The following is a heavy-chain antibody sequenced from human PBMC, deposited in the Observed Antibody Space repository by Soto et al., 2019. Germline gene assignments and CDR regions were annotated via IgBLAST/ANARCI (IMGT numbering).Heavy chain of an antibody. D-gene: IGHD4-17*01. CDR2: INHSGST. CDR1: GGSFSGYY. V-gene: IGHV4-34*01. J-gene: IGHJ6*02. CDR3: ARVDWDYGDYDSYGMDV. Sequence: SETLSLTCAVYGGSFSGYYWSWIRQPPGKGLEWIGEINHSGSTNCNPSLKSRVTISVDTSKNQFSLKLSSVTAADTAVYYCARVDWDYGDYDSYGMDVWGQGTTVTVSS.